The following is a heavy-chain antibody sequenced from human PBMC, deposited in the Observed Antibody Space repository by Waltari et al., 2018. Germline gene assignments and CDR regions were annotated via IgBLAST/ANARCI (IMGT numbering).Heavy chain of an antibody. CDR2: INHSGGP. J-gene: IGHJ4*02. Sequence: QVQLQQWGAGLLKPSETLSLTCAVYGGSFSGYYWSWIRQPPGKGLEWIGEINHSGGPTYNPSLKSRVTISVDTSKNQFSLKLSSVTAADTAVYYCAREGGYYYDSSGYYFDYWGQGTLVTVSS. D-gene: IGHD3-22*01. CDR3: AREGGYYYDSSGYYFDY. V-gene: IGHV4-34*01. CDR1: GGSFSGYY.